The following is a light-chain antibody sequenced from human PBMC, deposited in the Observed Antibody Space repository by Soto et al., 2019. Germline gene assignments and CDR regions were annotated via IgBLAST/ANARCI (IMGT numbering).Light chain of an antibody. V-gene: IGLV1-51*01. CDR2: DNN. CDR1: SSNIGNNY. J-gene: IGLJ1*01. Sequence: QSVLTQPPSVSAAPGQKVTISCSGSSSNIGNNYVSWYQQLPGTAPKLLIYDNNKRPSGIPDRFSDSKSGTSATLGITGVQTGDEADYYCGTWDTSLSADVFGTGTKLTVL. CDR3: GTWDTSLSADV.